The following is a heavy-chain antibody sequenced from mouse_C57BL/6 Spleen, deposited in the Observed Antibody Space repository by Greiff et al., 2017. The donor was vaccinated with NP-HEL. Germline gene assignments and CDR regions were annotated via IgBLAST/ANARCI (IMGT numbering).Heavy chain of an antibody. CDR3: ARDGYYSYFDY. D-gene: IGHD2-3*01. Sequence: VKLMESGAELVKPGASVKISCKASGYAFSSYWMNWVKQRPGKGLEWIGQIYPGDGDTNYNGKFKGKATLTADKSSSTAYMQLSSLTSEDSAVYFCARDGYYSYFDYWGQGTTLTVSS. CDR2: IYPGDGDT. J-gene: IGHJ2*01. V-gene: IGHV1-80*01. CDR1: GYAFSSYW.